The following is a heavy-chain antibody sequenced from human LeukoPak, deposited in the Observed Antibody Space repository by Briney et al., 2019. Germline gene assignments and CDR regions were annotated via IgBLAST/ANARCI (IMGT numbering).Heavy chain of an antibody. D-gene: IGHD3-10*01. V-gene: IGHV3-23*01. Sequence: GAPLRLPCAASGFPFSSYAMRWLREAPGKGVEGVSVVCNCGGTTHYADSVKGRFTNSRDNSKNTLYLQMNSLRAEDTAVYYCARDYTVYGSPLGLYCWGQGTLVTVSS. J-gene: IGHJ4*02. CDR2: VCNCGGTT. CDR1: GFPFSSYA. CDR3: ARDYTVYGSPLGLYC.